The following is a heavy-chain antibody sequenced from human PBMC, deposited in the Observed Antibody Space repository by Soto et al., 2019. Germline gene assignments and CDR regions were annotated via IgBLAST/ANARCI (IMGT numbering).Heavy chain of an antibody. CDR2: IYSGGRT. CDR3: ARDTEDDK. J-gene: IGHJ4*02. D-gene: IGHD4-4*01. V-gene: IGHV3-66*01. CDR1: GVTVSNNY. Sequence: EVQLVESGGGLVQPGGSLRLSCAASGVTVSNNYMSWVRQAPGKGLEWVSVIYSGGRTYYADSVKGRFIISRDSSKNTLYLQMDSLRAEDTAVYYCARDTEDDKRGQGTLVTVSS.